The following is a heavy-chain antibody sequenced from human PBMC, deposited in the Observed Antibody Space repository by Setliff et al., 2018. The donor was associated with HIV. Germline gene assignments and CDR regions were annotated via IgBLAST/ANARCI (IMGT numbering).Heavy chain of an antibody. J-gene: IGHJ3*02. D-gene: IGHD6-13*01. CDR1: GYTFSDYY. CDR2: ISPNSGGT. CDR3: ARDPGYKSTWYGVFDI. V-gene: IGHV1-2*02. Sequence: ASVKVSCKASGYTFSDYYMHWVRQAPGQGLEWMGWISPNSGGTNYAQKFQGRVNMTRDTSISTTYMELSRLRSDDTAVYYCARDPGYKSTWYGVFDIWGQGTMVTVSS.